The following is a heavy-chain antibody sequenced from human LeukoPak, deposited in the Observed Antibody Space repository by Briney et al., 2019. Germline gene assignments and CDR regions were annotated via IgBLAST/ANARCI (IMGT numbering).Heavy chain of an antibody. V-gene: IGHV3-30-3*01. Sequence: PGGSLRLSCAASGFTFSSYAMHWVRQAPGKGLEWVAVISYDGSNKYYADSVKGRFTISRDNSKNTLYLQMNSLRVEDTAVYYCARTVGSSSWYGPDRWGQGTLVTVSS. D-gene: IGHD6-13*01. J-gene: IGHJ4*02. CDR3: ARTVGSSSWYGPDR. CDR1: GFTFSSYA. CDR2: ISYDGSNK.